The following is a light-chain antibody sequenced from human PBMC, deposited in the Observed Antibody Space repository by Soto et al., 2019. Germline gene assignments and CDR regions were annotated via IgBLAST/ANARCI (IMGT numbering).Light chain of an antibody. CDR3: QQSYTTPFT. CDR1: QSISIY. Sequence: DIQMTQSPSSLSESVGDRVTITCRASQSISIYLNWYQQKPGKAPKLLIYAASSLQSGVPSKFSGSGSGTDLTLTISSMQPEDFATYYCQQSYTTPFTFGPGTKVEIK. J-gene: IGKJ3*01. V-gene: IGKV1-39*01. CDR2: AAS.